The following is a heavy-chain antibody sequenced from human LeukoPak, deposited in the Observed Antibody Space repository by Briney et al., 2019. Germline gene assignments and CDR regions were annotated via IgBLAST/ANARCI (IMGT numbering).Heavy chain of an antibody. J-gene: IGHJ4*02. V-gene: IGHV3-23*01. CDR2: ISSSVGGT. CDR1: GFTLRSDT. CDR3: AKDTSDGSGSYATDY. Sequence: GGSLCLSCAVSGFTLRSDTMCWGPPAPEEGLGWGSAISSSVGGTYYADSVKGRFTISRDNSKNTLSLQINSLRAEATAVYYCAKDTSDGSGSYATDYWGQGTLVTVSS. D-gene: IGHD3-10*01.